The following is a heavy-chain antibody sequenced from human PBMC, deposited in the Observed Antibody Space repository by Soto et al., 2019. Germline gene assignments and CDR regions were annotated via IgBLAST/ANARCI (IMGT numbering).Heavy chain of an antibody. Sequence: PRLSCAASGFTFSSYGMHWVRQAPGKGLEWVAVIWYDGSNKYYSDSVNGRFTISRDNSKNTMYLQMNSLRAEDTAVYYCARVFYDSSGYLAAFMDVWGQGATVTVSS. D-gene: IGHD3-22*01. V-gene: IGHV3-33*01. CDR2: IWYDGSNK. CDR3: ARVFYDSSGYLAAFMDV. J-gene: IGHJ6*02. CDR1: GFTFSSYG.